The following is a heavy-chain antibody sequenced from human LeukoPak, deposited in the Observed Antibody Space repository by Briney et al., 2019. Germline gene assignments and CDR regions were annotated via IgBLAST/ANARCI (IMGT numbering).Heavy chain of an antibody. J-gene: IGHJ6*02. V-gene: IGHV3-9*01. D-gene: IGHD2-2*01. CDR2: ISWNSGSI. CDR3: AKAQRAPIVVVPAAAYGMDV. Sequence: GGSLRLSCAASGFTFDDYAMPWVRQAPGKGLEWVSGISWNSGSIGYADSVKGRFTISRDNAKNSLYLQMNSLRAEDTALYYCAKAQRAPIVVVPAAAYGMDVWGQGTTVTVSS. CDR1: GFTFDDYA.